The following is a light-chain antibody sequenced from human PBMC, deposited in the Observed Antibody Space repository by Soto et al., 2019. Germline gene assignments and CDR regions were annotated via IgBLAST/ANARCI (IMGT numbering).Light chain of an antibody. V-gene: IGLV4-69*01. CDR3: QTWGTAVV. J-gene: IGLJ2*01. CDR2: LNSDGSH. CDR1: SGHSSYA. Sequence: QPVLTQSPSASASLGASVKRTCTLSSGHSSYAIAWHQQQPEKGPRYLMKLNSDGSHSKWDGIPDRFSGASSGAERYLTIASLQSEDEADYYCQTWGTAVVFGGGTKLTVL.